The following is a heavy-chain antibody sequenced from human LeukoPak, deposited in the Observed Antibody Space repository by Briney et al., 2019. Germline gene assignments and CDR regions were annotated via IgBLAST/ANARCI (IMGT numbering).Heavy chain of an antibody. D-gene: IGHD4-17*01. CDR2: FDPEDGET. J-gene: IGHJ4*02. V-gene: IGHV1-24*01. CDR1: GYTLTELS. Sequence: ASVKVSCKVSGYTLTELSMHWVRQAPGKGLEWMGGFDPEDGETIYAQKFQGRVTMTEDTSTDTAYMELSSLRSEDTAVYYCATSKGLASYGDLFDYWGQGTLVTVSS. CDR3: ATSKGLASYGDLFDY.